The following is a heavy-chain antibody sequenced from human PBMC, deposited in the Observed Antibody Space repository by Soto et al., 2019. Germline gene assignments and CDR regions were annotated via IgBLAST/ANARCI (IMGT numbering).Heavy chain of an antibody. CDR3: ARQGCSSTSCTNYYYYYGMDV. CDR2: IYPGDSDT. V-gene: IGHV5-51*01. CDR1: GYSFTSYW. J-gene: IGHJ6*02. Sequence: GESLKISCKGSGYSFTSYWIGWVRQMPGKGLEWMGIIYPGDSDTRYSPSFQGQVTISADKSISTAYLQWSSLKASDTAMYYCARQGCSSTSCTNYYYYYGMDVWGQGTTVTVSS. D-gene: IGHD2-2*01.